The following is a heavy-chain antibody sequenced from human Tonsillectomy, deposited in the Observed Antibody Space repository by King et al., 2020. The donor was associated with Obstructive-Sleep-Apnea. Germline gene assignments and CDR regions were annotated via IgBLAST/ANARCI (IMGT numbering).Heavy chain of an antibody. J-gene: IGHJ5*02. CDR3: AKDLDIVVVPAFNWFDP. CDR2: TRSSGDST. D-gene: IGHD2-2*03. V-gene: IGHV3-23*04. Sequence: VQLVESGGGLVQPGGSLRLSCAASGFTFSSHAMSRVRQAPGKGLEWGSSTRSSGDSTYCADSVKGRFTISRDNSKNTLYLQMNSLRAEDTAVYYCAKDLDIVVVPAFNWFDPWGQGTLVTVSS. CDR1: GFTFSSHA.